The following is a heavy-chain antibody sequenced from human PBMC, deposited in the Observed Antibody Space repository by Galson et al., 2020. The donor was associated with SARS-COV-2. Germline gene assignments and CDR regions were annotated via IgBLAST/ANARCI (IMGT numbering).Heavy chain of an antibody. J-gene: IGHJ4*02. Sequence: ETSETLSLTCTVSGDSISSYYWSWIRQPPGKGLEWIGSMFYSGASNYNPSLKSRVTISVDTSKNQFSLHLTSVTAADTAVYSCARFRGHCTVGTSCFTFDYWGQGIPVTVSS. CDR3: ARFRGHCTVGTSCFTFDY. CDR1: GDSISSYY. D-gene: IGHD2-8*02. CDR2: MFYSGAS. V-gene: IGHV4-59*01.